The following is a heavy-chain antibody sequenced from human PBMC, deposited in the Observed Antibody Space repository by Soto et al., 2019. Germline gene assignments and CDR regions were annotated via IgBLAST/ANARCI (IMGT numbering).Heavy chain of an antibody. CDR3: ARREFGGDAFDI. CDR1: GNSFTRSW. CDR2: IYPGDSDT. D-gene: IGHD3-10*01. Sequence: GESLKISCQCSGNSFTRSWIGWVRQMPGKGLECMGIIYPGDSDTRYSPSFQGLVTISADKSMSTAYLQWSSLQASDTAIYYCARREFGGDAFDIWGPGTMVTVSS. J-gene: IGHJ3*02. V-gene: IGHV5-51*01.